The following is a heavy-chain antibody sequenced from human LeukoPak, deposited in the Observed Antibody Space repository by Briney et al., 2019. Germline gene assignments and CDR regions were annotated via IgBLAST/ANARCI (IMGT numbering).Heavy chain of an antibody. V-gene: IGHV3-30*04. CDR2: ISYDGSNK. Sequence: GGSLRLSCAASGFTFSSYAMHWVRQAPGKGLEWVAVISYDGSNKYYADSVKGRFTISRDNSKNTLYLQMNSLRAEDTAVYYCARDRTSMVRGVPDYWGQGTLVTVSS. CDR1: GFTFSSYA. D-gene: IGHD3-10*01. CDR3: ARDRTSMVRGVPDY. J-gene: IGHJ4*02.